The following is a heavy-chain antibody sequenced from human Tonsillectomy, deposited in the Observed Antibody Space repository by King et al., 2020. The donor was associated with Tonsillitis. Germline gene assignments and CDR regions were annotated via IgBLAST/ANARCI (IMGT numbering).Heavy chain of an antibody. CDR3: ARDLGYTGAGTMDY. V-gene: IGHV1-18*01. CDR2: IGSYNGNT. CDR1: GYTFTTYG. D-gene: IGHD6-13*01. Sequence: VQLVESGAEVKKPGASVKVSCKASGYTFTTYGFSWVRQAPGQGLEWMGWIGSYNGNTNYARKLQGRVTVTTDTSTSTVYVELRSLRSDDTAVYFCARDLGYTGAGTMDYWGQGTLLTVSS. J-gene: IGHJ4*02.